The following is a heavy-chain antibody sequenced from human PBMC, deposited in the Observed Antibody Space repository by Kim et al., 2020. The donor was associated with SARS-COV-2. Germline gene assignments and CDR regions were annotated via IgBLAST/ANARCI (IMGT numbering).Heavy chain of an antibody. J-gene: IGHJ4*02. CDR3: VRDHGDRVGDYFDY. Sequence: GGSLRLSCAASGFASSDYWMSWVRQAPGKGLEWVANINKEGDVKYYVDSVKGRFTISKDNANSVFLQMNSLRVEDTAVYYCVRDHGDRVGDYFDYWGQGTLVTVSS. CDR2: INKEGDVK. V-gene: IGHV3-7*01. D-gene: IGHD3-3*01. CDR1: GFASSDYW.